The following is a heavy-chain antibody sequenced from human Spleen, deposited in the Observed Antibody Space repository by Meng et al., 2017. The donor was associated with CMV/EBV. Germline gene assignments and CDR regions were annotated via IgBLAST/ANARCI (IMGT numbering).Heavy chain of an antibody. J-gene: IGHJ3*02. V-gene: IGHV4-59*01. D-gene: IGHD5-24*01. Sequence: GSLRLSCAVYGGSFSGYYWSWIRQPPGKGLEWIGYIYYSGSTNYNPSLKSRVTISVDTSKNQFSLKVSSVTAADTAVYYCARGRDGSADAFDIWGQGTMVTVSS. CDR2: IYYSGST. CDR3: ARGRDGSADAFDI. CDR1: GGSFSGYY.